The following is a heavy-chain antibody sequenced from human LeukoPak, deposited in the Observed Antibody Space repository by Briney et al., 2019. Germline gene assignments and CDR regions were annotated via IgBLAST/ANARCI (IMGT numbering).Heavy chain of an antibody. CDR1: GFTFSSYA. CDR3: ANARYYNGDWYGLDY. CDR2: ISSGGDYT. Sequence: PGGSLRLSCAASGFTFSSYAMSWVRQAPGKGPEWVTGISSGGDYTYYGDSVKGRFTISRDNSKNTLYLQMNSLRVEDTAVYYCANARYYNGDWYGLDYWGQGTQVTVSS. D-gene: IGHD6-19*01. J-gene: IGHJ4*02. V-gene: IGHV3-23*01.